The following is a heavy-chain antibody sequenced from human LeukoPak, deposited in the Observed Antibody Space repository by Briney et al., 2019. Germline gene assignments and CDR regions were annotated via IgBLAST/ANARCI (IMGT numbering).Heavy chain of an antibody. CDR1: GYILTNYG. D-gene: IGHD1-14*01. CDR3: ARMSSPLQYNWFDP. Sequence: GASVKVSCKASGYILTNYGIHWVRQAPGQRLEWMGRINAGNGNTKYSQKFQGRVTITRDTSASTAYMELSSLRSEDTAVYYCARMSSPLQYNWFDPWGQGTLVTVSS. CDR2: INAGNGNT. V-gene: IGHV1-3*01. J-gene: IGHJ5*02.